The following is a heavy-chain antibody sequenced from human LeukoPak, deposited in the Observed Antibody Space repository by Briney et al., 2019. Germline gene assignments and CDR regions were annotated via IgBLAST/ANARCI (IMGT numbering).Heavy chain of an antibody. Sequence: ASVKVSCKASGYTFSSYGITWVRQAPGQGLEWMGWISGYNGNTNYAQKLQGRVTMTTDISTSTAYVELRSLRSDDTALYYCARALPFTAAGTPFDYWGQGTLVTVSS. D-gene: IGHD6-13*01. CDR1: GYTFSSYG. J-gene: IGHJ4*02. CDR3: ARALPFTAAGTPFDY. V-gene: IGHV1-18*04. CDR2: ISGYNGNT.